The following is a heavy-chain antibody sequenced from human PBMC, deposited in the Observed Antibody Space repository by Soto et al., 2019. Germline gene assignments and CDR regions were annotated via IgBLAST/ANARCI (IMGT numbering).Heavy chain of an antibody. CDR2: ISASGGST. J-gene: IGHJ6*02. Sequence: GGSLRLSCAASGFTFSSYGMSWVRQAPGKGLEWVSAISASGGSTYYADSVKGRFTISRDNAKNSLYLQMNSLRAEDTAVYYCARAMPTYDFWSSLYYYGMDVWGQGTTVTVSS. CDR1: GFTFSSYG. V-gene: IGHV3-23*01. D-gene: IGHD3-3*01. CDR3: ARAMPTYDFWSSLYYYGMDV.